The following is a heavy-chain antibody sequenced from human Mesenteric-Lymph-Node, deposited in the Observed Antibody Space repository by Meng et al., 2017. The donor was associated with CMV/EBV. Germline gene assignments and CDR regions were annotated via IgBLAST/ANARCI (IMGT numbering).Heavy chain of an antibody. J-gene: IGHJ4*02. Sequence: SETLSLTCTVSRYFITTAYYWAWIRQSPGKGLEWIGTIHHSGNTYYNPSLKSRVTISVDTSKNQFSLKLSSVTAADTAVYYCARSAVLRFLDPFDYWGQGTLVTVSS. CDR3: ARSAVLRFLDPFDY. V-gene: IGHV4-38-2*02. CDR2: IHHSGNT. D-gene: IGHD3-3*01. CDR1: RYFITTAYY.